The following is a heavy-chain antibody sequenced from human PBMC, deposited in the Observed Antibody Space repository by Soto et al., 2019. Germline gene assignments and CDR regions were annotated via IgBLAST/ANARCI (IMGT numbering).Heavy chain of an antibody. CDR2: ISYDGSDK. Sequence: QVQLVESGGGVVQPGRSLRLSCAASGFTFSSYAMHWVRQAPGKGLEWVAVISYDGSDKYYADSMKGRFTISRDNSKNTLNLQMNSLRADDTAVYYCAKALGELSPESYYYWGQGTLITVSS. CDR1: GFTFSSYA. J-gene: IGHJ4*02. D-gene: IGHD3-16*02. CDR3: AKALGELSPESYYY. V-gene: IGHV3-30*18.